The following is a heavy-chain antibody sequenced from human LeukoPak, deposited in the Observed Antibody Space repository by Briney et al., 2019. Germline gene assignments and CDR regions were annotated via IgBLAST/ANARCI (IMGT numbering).Heavy chain of an antibody. D-gene: IGHD2-15*01. J-gene: IGHJ4*02. CDR1: GYTFTGYY. V-gene: IGHV1-2*02. CDR3: AREFCSGASCHQAFDY. Sequence: GASVKVSCKASGYTFTGYYMHWVRQAPGQGLEWMAWINANSGGTDCAQNFQGRVTVTRDTPISTAYMELSSLRSDDAAVYYCAREFCSGASCHQAFDYWGPGTVVTVSS. CDR2: INANSGGT.